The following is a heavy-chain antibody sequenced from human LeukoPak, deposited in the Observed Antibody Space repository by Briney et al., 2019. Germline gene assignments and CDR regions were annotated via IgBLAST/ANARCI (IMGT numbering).Heavy chain of an antibody. CDR3: ARDNPIVGATITLDY. CDR1: GFTFSSYS. CDR2: ISSSSSTI. Sequence: PGGSLRLSCAASGFTFSSYSMIWVRQAPGKGLEWISYISSSSSTIYYADSVKGRFTISRDNAKNSLYLQMNSLRDEDTAVYYCARDNPIVGATITLDYWGQGAPVTVSS. D-gene: IGHD1-26*01. J-gene: IGHJ4*02. V-gene: IGHV3-48*02.